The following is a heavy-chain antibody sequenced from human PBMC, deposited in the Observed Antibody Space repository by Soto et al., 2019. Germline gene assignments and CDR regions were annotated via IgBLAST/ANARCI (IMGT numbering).Heavy chain of an antibody. V-gene: IGHV3-53*01. CDR2: IYSGGSA. J-gene: IGHJ5*02. Sequence: EVQLVESGGGLIQPGESLRLSCAASGLTVSSNYMAWVRQAPGKGLEWVAVIYSGGSAYYADSVKGRSFISRDTSKNTVYLEMHSLSAEDTAVYFCARDGGCSGGNRYNWFDPWCQGTLVTVSS. CDR3: ARDGGCSGGNRYNWFDP. D-gene: IGHD2-15*01. CDR1: GLTVSSNY.